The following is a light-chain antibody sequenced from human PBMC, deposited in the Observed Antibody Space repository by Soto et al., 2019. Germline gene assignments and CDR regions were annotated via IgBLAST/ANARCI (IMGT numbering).Light chain of an antibody. J-gene: IGKJ2*01. CDR2: AAS. CDR1: QSINIY. CDR3: QQSYTAPYT. V-gene: IGKV1-39*01. Sequence: DIQMTQSPSSLSAYVGDRVTVTCRASQSINIYLNWYQQKPGKAPNLIVYAASTLQSGVPSRFSGGGSGTDFTLTITSLQHEDFATYFCQQSYTAPYTFGQGTKLEIK.